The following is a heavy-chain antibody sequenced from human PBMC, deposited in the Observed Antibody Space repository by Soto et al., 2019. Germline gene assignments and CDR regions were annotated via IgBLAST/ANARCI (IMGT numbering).Heavy chain of an antibody. V-gene: IGHV1-18*01. CDR1: NYTFITYG. CDR3: ARDTSFYFDY. D-gene: IGHD2-2*01. J-gene: IGHJ4*02. Sequence: ASVKVSCKASNYTFITYGITWVRQAPGQGLEWVGWITPYNGNTNYGQNFRGRVTMTADTSTSTAYMELGSLTTDDTAVYYCARDTSFYFDYWGQGTRVTVSS. CDR2: ITPYNGNT.